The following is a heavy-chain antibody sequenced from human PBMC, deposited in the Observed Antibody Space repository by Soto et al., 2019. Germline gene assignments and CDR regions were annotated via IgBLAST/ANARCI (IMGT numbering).Heavy chain of an antibody. D-gene: IGHD6-19*01. J-gene: IGHJ5*02. CDR1: GFSFSSYA. CDR2: ISHDGINK. V-gene: IGHV3-30-3*01. CDR3: ARDMYSSDYFVKWFEP. Sequence: QVRLVESGGGVGQPWRSLRLSCTASGFSFSSYAMYWFRQPPGKGLEWVAVISHDGINKHYADSVKGRVTVSRDNSNHSRDLQLNSLRGEDTAIYYCARDMYSSDYFVKWFEPWGQGTLVTVSS.